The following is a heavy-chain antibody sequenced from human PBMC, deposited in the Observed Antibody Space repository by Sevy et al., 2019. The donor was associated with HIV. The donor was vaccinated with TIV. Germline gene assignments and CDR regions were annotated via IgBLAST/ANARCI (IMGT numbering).Heavy chain of an antibody. J-gene: IGHJ6*02. CDR3: ARERFLELDYYYGLDV. CDR1: GFTFNTYA. D-gene: IGHD3-3*01. V-gene: IGHV3-23*01. CDR2: ISGSAYST. Sequence: GGSLRLSCAASGFTFNTYAMSWVRQAPGKGLEWVSGISGSAYSTYYADSVKGRFTISRDNAKNSLSLQMNNLSAEDTAIYYCARERFLELDYYYGLDVWGQGTAVTVSS.